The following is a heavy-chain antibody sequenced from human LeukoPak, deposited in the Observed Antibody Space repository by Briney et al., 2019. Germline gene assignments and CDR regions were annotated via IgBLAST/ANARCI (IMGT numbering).Heavy chain of an antibody. Sequence: GASVKVSCKASGYTFTGYYMHWVRQAPGQGLEWMGGIIPIFGTANYAQKFQGRVTITADESTSTAYMELSSLRSEDTAVYYCASCSGGSCYPMGIGYWGQGTLVTVSS. CDR2: IIPIFGTA. V-gene: IGHV1-69*13. CDR1: GYTFTGYY. CDR3: ASCSGGSCYPMGIGY. D-gene: IGHD2-15*01. J-gene: IGHJ4*02.